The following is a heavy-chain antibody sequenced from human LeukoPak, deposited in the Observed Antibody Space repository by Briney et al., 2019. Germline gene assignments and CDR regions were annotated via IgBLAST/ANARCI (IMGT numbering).Heavy chain of an antibody. V-gene: IGHV3-74*03. D-gene: IGHD2-2*01. CDR1: GFTFSNYW. J-gene: IGHJ4*02. Sequence: GSLRLSCAASGFTFSNYWMHWVRQASGKGLVWVSRINGDGRSTTYADSVKGRFTISRDNAENTLYVQMNSLRADDTAVYYCARDFMYNTNCVGCWGQGTLVTVSS. CDR2: INGDGRST. CDR3: ARDFMYNTNCVGC.